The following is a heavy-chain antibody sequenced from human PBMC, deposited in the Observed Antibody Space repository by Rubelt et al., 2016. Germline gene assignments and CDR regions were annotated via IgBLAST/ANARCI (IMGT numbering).Heavy chain of an antibody. Sequence: DINWVRQATGQGLEWMGWMNPNSGNTGYAQKFQGRVTMTRNTSISTAYMELSSLRSEDTAVYYCARTGLDCKNGVCYDYWGQGTLVIVSS. CDR1: D. J-gene: IGHJ4*02. CDR2: MNPNSGNT. D-gene: IGHD2-8*01. CDR3: ARTGLDCKNGVCYDY. V-gene: IGHV1-8*01.